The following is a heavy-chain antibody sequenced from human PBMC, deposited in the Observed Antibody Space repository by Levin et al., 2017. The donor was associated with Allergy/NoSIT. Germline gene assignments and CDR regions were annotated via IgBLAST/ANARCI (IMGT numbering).Heavy chain of an antibody. CDR1: GFTFNTYW. CDR3: TRDRVLGSGSQDS. CDR2: IRGDGADS. D-gene: IGHD3-10*01. V-gene: IGHV3-74*01. J-gene: IGHJ4*02. Sequence: GESLKISCEASGFTFNTYWMHWVRHAPGKGLEWVSRIRGDGADSSCADSVKGRFTISRDNARNTLYLQMDSLRVEDTAVYYCTRDRVLGSGSQDSWGQGTLVTVSP.